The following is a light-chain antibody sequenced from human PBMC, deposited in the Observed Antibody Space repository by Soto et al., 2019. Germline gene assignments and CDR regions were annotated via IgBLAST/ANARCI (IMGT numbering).Light chain of an antibody. V-gene: IGLV2-14*01. CDR2: EVS. Sequence: QSVLTQAASVSGSPGQSITISCTGTSSDIGGSDYVSWYQKHPGKAPKVIIYEVSDRPSGVSDRFSGSKSGNTASLTISGLQAEDEADYYCQSYDRSLNGYVFGTGTKLTVL. J-gene: IGLJ1*01. CDR3: QSYDRSLNGYV. CDR1: SSDIGGSDY.